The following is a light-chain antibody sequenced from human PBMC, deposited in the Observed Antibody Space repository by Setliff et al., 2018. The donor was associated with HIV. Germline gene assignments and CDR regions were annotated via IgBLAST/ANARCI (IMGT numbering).Light chain of an antibody. V-gene: IGLV2-11*01. Sequence: QSVLAQPRSVSGSPGQSVTISCTGTSSDVGDYNHVSWYQQHPGKAPKLIIYDVSKRPSGVPDRFSASKSGNTASLTISGLQAEDEADYYCSYAGKFTWVLGGGTKVTVL. CDR2: DVS. CDR1: SSDVGDYNH. CDR3: CSYAGKFTWV. J-gene: IGLJ3*02.